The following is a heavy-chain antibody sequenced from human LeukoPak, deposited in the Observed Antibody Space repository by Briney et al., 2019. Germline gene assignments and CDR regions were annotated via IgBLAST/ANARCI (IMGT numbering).Heavy chain of an antibody. J-gene: IGHJ4*02. CDR1: GFTFSTYV. Sequence: GGSLRLSCPSSGFTFSTYVMHWVRQAPGKGLEWVAFIQYDGNNKYYADSVKGRFTISRDNSKNTLYLQMNSLTTDDTAVYYCAKPPHNTGYYDCWGQGTLVTVSS. CDR3: AKPPHNTGYYDC. CDR2: IQYDGNNK. V-gene: IGHV3-30*02. D-gene: IGHD3-22*01.